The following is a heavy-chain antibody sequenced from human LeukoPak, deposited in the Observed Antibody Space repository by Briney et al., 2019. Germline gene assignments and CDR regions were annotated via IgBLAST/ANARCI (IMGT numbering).Heavy chain of an antibody. CDR1: GFIFGRDS. CDR2: ISRDSDIR. D-gene: IGHD3-16*01. V-gene: IGHV3-48*01. Sequence: GGSLRLSCAASGFIFGRDSMNWVRQAPGRGLEWISYISRDSDIRYYADSVRGRFHISRDNARNSLYLQMNSLRAEDTAVYYCAKSPNLYGATPDDAFDIWGQGTMVTVSS. J-gene: IGHJ3*02. CDR3: AKSPNLYGATPDDAFDI.